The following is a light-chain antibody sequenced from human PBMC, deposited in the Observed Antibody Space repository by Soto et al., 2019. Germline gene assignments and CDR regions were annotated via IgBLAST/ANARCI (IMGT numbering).Light chain of an antibody. J-gene: IGLJ3*02. Sequence: QSALTQPPSASGSPGQSVTISCTGTSSDINGYDYVSWYQQHPGTAPKVFIYEINKRPSGVPDRFSGSRSGSTASLTVSGLQAEDEADYYCSSYAGSNKRVFGGGTKVTVL. V-gene: IGLV2-8*01. CDR2: EIN. CDR3: SSYAGSNKRV. CDR1: SSDINGYDY.